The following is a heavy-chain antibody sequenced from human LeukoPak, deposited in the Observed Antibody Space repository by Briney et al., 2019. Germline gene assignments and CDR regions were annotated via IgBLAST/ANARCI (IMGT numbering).Heavy chain of an antibody. CDR1: GGSISSYY. CDR3: ARAMVRGVRGIDP. CDR2: IYYSGST. Sequence: SETLSLTCTVSGGSISSYYWSWIRQPPGKGLEWIGYIYYSGSTNYNPSLKSRVTISVDTSKNQFSLKLSSVTAADTAVYYCARAMVRGVRGIDPWGQGTLVTVSS. J-gene: IGHJ5*02. V-gene: IGHV4-59*01. D-gene: IGHD3-10*01.